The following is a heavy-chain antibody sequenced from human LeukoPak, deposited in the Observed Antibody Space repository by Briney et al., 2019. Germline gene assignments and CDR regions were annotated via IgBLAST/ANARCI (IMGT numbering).Heavy chain of an antibody. CDR3: ARGSGRYSPAFDI. Sequence: PGGSLRLSCAASGFTFSSYEMNWVRPAPGKGLEWVSYISSSGSTIYYADSVKGRFTISRDNAKNSLYLQMNSLRAEDTAVYYCARGSGRYSPAFDIWGQGTMVTVSS. J-gene: IGHJ3*02. D-gene: IGHD6-25*01. V-gene: IGHV3-48*03. CDR1: GFTFSSYE. CDR2: ISSSGSTI.